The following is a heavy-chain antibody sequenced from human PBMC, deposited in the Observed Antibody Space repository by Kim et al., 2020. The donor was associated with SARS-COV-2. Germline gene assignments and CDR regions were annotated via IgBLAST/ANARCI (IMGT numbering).Heavy chain of an antibody. CDR3: ARRASTYYYDSSGYPSNYRGEVVYYFYY. V-gene: IGHV4-59*13. CDR1: GGSISSYY. CDR2: IYYSGST. D-gene: IGHD3-22*01. J-gene: IGHJ4*02. Sequence: SETLSLTCTVSGGSISSYYWSWIRQPPGKGLEWIGYIYYSGSTNYNPSLKSRVTISVDTSKNQFSLKLSSVTAADTAVYYCARRASTYYYDSSGYPSNYRGEVVYYFYYWGQGTLVTVSS.